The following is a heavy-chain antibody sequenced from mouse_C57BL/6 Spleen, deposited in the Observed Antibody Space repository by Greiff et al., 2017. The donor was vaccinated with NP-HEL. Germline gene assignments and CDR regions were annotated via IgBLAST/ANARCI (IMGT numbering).Heavy chain of an antibody. CDR1: GFNIKDDY. Sequence: EVKLMESGAELVRPGASVKLSCTASGFNIKDDYMHWVKQRPEQGLEWIGWIDPENGDTEYASKFQGKATITADTSSNTAYLQLSSLTSEDTAVYYCTTESRGAWFAYWGQGTLVTVSA. V-gene: IGHV14-4*01. CDR3: TTESRGAWFAY. D-gene: IGHD1-1*01. J-gene: IGHJ3*01. CDR2: IDPENGDT.